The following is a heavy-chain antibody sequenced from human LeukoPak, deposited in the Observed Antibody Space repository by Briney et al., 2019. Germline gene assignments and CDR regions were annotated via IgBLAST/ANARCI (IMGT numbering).Heavy chain of an antibody. CDR3: ARGIAVVPAVSFDY. Sequence: SETLSLTCNVSGASMSGYYWSWIRQPPGKGLEWIGEINHSGSTNYNPSLKSRVTISVDTSKNQFSLKLSSVTAADTAVYYCARGIAVVPAVSFDYWGQGTLVTVSS. D-gene: IGHD2-2*01. V-gene: IGHV4-34*01. J-gene: IGHJ4*02. CDR1: GASMSGYY. CDR2: INHSGST.